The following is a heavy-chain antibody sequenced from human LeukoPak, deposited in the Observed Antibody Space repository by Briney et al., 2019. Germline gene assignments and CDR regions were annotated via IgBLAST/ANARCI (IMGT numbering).Heavy chain of an antibody. J-gene: IGHJ1*01. CDR2: INSNGNRA. CDR3: ARDRGGSYMYFQH. Sequence: GGSLRLSCAASGSTFDDYGMSWVRQVPGKGLEWVSGINSNGNRAGHADSVKGRFTISRDNAKNSLFLQMNSLRPEDTALYYCARDRGGSYMYFQHWGQGTLVTVSS. D-gene: IGHD1-26*01. CDR1: GSTFDDYG. V-gene: IGHV3-20*04.